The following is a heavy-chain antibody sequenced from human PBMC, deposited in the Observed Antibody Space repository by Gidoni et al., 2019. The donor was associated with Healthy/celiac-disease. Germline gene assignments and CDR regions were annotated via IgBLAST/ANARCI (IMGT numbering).Heavy chain of an antibody. Sequence: QVQLVESGGGLVKPGGSLRLSCAASGFTFSDYYMSWIRQAPGKGLEWVSYISSSSSYTNYADSVKGRFTISRDNAKNSLYLQMNSLRAEDTAVYYCARPYLKDYDSSGYIDAFDIWGQGTMVTVSS. J-gene: IGHJ3*02. CDR1: GFTFSDYY. V-gene: IGHV3-11*05. D-gene: IGHD3-22*01. CDR2: ISSSSSYT. CDR3: ARPYLKDYDSSGYIDAFDI.